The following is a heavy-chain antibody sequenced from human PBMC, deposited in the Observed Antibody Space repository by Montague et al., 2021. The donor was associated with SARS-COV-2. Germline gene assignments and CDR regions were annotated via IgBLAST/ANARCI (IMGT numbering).Heavy chain of an antibody. V-gene: IGHV4-61*02. D-gene: IGHD6-19*01. CDR1: IGSNRSGSSY. Sequence: TLSLTCTVSIGSNRSGSSYWSWIGQPSGTGLEWLGRIYTSGSTNYNPSLKSRVTISVDTSKNQFSLKLSSVTAADTAVYYCARDGYSSGWNGLHWFDPWGQGTLVTVSS. CDR2: IYTSGST. J-gene: IGHJ5*02. CDR3: ARDGYSSGWNGLHWFDP.